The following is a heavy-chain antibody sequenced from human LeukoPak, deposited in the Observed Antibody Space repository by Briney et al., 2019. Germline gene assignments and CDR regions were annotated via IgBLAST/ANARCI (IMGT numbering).Heavy chain of an antibody. CDR3: ARGGVAAAVNWFDP. Sequence: SGGSLRLSCAASGFTFSSYSMNWVRQAPGKGLEWVSYISSSSTIYYADSVKGRFTISRDNAKNSLYLQMNSLRDEDTAVYYCARGGVAAAVNWFDPWGQGTLVTVSS. V-gene: IGHV3-48*02. CDR1: GFTFSSYS. CDR2: ISSSSTI. J-gene: IGHJ5*02. D-gene: IGHD6-13*01.